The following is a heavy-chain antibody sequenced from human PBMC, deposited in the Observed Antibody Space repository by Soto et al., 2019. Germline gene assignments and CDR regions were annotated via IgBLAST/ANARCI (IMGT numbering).Heavy chain of an antibody. CDR3: AKDLYYYDSSGYYDY. CDR2: ISGSGGST. J-gene: IGHJ4*02. D-gene: IGHD3-22*01. Sequence: PGGSLRLSCAASGFTFSNSAMTWVRQAPGKGLEWVSAISGSGGSTYYADSVKGRYTISRDNSKTTLYLQMNSLRAEDTALYYCAKDLYYYDSSGYYDYWGQGTLVTVSS. CDR1: GFTFSNSA. V-gene: IGHV3-23*01.